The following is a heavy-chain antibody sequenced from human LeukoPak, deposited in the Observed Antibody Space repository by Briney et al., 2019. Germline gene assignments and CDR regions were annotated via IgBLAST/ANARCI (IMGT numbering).Heavy chain of an antibody. Sequence: GGSLRLSCVASGFPFSSYGMHWVRQAPGRGLEWVAVIWYDGSNKYYADSMKGRFTISRDNSKNTLYLQMNSLRAEDTGVYYCARDSSLYSSSWYDYYYGMDVWGQGTTVTVSS. CDR1: GFPFSSYG. V-gene: IGHV3-33*01. CDR2: IWYDGSNK. CDR3: ARDSSLYSSSWYDYYYGMDV. D-gene: IGHD6-13*01. J-gene: IGHJ6*02.